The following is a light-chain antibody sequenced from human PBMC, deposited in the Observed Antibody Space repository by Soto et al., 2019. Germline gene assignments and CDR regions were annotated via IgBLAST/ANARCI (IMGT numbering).Light chain of an antibody. J-gene: IGKJ5*01. Sequence: DIVMTQSPLSLPVTPGEPASISCSSSQSLLHSNGYNYFDWYLQKPGQSPQLLIYFGSNRASGVPDRFSGSGSGTDFTLKISRVEAEDVGVYYCMQALQTPLPFGQGTRLEIK. CDR2: FGS. CDR3: MQALQTPLP. V-gene: IGKV2-28*01. CDR1: QSLLHSNGYNY.